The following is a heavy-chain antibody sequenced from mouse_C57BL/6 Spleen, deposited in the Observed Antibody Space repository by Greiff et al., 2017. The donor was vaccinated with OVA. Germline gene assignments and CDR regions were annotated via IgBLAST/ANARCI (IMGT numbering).Heavy chain of an antibody. CDR3: ASNYGNYVWYFDV. Sequence: VQLQQSGPELVKPGASVKISCKASGYSFTGYYMNWVKQSPEKSLEWIGEINPSTGGTTYNQKFKAKATLTVDKSSSTAYMQLKSLTSEDSAVYYCASNYGNYVWYFDVWGTGTTVTVSS. CDR2: INPSTGGT. D-gene: IGHD2-1*01. V-gene: IGHV1-42*01. CDR1: GYSFTGYY. J-gene: IGHJ1*03.